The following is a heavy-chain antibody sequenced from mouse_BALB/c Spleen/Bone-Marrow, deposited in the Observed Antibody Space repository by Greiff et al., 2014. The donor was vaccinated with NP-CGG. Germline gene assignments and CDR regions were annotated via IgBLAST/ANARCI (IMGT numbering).Heavy chain of an antibody. D-gene: IGHD1-2*01. CDR2: IYPYNGAT. V-gene: IGHV1S29*02. Sequence: VQLQQSGPELVNPGASIKISCKASGYTFTDYNIHWVKQSHGKSLEWIGYIYPYNGATGYNQKFNIKATLTVDKSSSTAYMELRSLTSEDSTVYDCAREGGHYDAMDYWGQGTSVTVSS. CDR3: AREGGHYDAMDY. J-gene: IGHJ4*01. CDR1: GYTFTDYN.